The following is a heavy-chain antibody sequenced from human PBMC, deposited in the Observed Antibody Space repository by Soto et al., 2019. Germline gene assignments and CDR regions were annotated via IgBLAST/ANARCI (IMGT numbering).Heavy chain of an antibody. Sequence: GESLKISCKGSGYSVSSSWIGWWRQMPGIGLEWLGIIYSGSSDTRYSPSFQCQVTISADKSITTAYLQWSSLKASDTAMYYCARIWAGDFYYYGLDVWGQGTTVTVSS. V-gene: IGHV5-51*01. J-gene: IGHJ6*02. D-gene: IGHD3-16*01. CDR2: IYSGSSDT. CDR3: ARIWAGDFYYYGLDV. CDR1: GYSVSSSW.